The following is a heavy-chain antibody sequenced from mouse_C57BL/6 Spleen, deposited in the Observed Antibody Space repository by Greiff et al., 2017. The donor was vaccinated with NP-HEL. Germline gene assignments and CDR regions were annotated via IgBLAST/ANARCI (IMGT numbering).Heavy chain of an antibody. CDR2: IYPGDGDT. D-gene: IGHD1-1*01. J-gene: IGHJ4*01. CDR1: GYAFSSSW. CDR3: ARGRYYYGDYYAMDY. V-gene: IGHV1-82*01. Sequence: VQLQESGPELVKPGASVKISCKASGYAFSSSWMNWVKQRPGKGLEWIGRIYPGDGDTNYNGKFKGKATLTADKSYSTAYMQLSSLTSEDSAVXFCARGRYYYGDYYAMDYWGQGTSVTVSS.